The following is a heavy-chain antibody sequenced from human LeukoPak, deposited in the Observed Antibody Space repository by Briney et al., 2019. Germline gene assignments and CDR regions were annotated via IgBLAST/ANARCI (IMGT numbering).Heavy chain of an antibody. D-gene: IGHD3-3*01. CDR2: FDPEDGET. CDR1: GSTLTELS. Sequence: ASVKVSCKVSGSTLTELSMHWVRQAPGKGLEWMGGFDPEDGETIYAQKFQGRVTMTEDTSTDTAYMEPSSLRSEDTAVYYCATNPVTYYDFWSGDYWGQGTLVTVSS. J-gene: IGHJ4*02. V-gene: IGHV1-24*01. CDR3: ATNPVTYYDFWSGDY.